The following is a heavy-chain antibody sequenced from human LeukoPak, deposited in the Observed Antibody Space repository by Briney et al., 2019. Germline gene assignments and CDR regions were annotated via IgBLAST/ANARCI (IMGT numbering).Heavy chain of an antibody. J-gene: IGHJ4*02. CDR2: IYYSGST. Sequence: SETLSLTCTVSGGSTSSGDYYWSWIRQPPGKGLEWIGYIYYSGSTYYNPSLKSRVTISVDTSKNQFSLKLSSVTAADTAVYYCARNGNAGTFDYWGQGTLVTVSS. CDR3: ARNGNAGTFDY. D-gene: IGHD6-13*01. V-gene: IGHV4-30-4*01. CDR1: GGSTSSGDYY.